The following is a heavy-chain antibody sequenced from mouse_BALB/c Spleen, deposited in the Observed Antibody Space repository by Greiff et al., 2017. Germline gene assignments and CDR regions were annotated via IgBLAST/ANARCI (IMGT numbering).Heavy chain of an antibody. V-gene: IGHV1-20*02. CDR3: ARGYGSSWFAY. Sequence: VQLQQPGPELVKPGASVKISCKASGYSFTGYSMNWVMQSHGKSLEWIGRINPYNGDTFYNQKFKGKATLTVDKSSSTAHMELRSLASEDSAVYYCARGYGSSWFAYWGQGTLVTVSA. D-gene: IGHD1-1*01. CDR2: INPYNGDT. CDR1: GYSFTGYS. J-gene: IGHJ3*01.